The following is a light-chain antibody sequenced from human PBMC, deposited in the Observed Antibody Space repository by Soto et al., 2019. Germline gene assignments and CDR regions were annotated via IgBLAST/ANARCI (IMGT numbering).Light chain of an antibody. CDR1: SSNSGRNS. V-gene: IGLV1-44*01. J-gene: IGLJ1*01. CDR3: AAWDDSLNEYV. Sequence: QSVLTQAPSVSGTPGKRVTITCSGRSSNSGRNSVNWYQHLPGTATKLLTHGNNHRPSGVPDRFSGSKSGTSASLGISGLQPEDEADYCCAAWDDSLNEYVFGDGTKVTVL. CDR2: GNN.